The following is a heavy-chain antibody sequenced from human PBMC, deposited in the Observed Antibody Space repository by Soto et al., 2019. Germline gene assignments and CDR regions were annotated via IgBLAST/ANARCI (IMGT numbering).Heavy chain of an antibody. CDR3: AKDRRAGGNYRFYSDF. CDR1: VITCCSYG. CDR2: SSATGAGT. Sequence: PWWSLRLPCSASVITCCSYGITCFRHAHGKGMEWVSFSSATGAGTYYAGSVKGRFTISRDNSKNTLSLQMTSLRADHTAVYYCAKDRRAGGNYRFYSDFWGQGALVTVSS. D-gene: IGHD3-16*02. V-gene: IGHV3-23*01. J-gene: IGHJ4*02.